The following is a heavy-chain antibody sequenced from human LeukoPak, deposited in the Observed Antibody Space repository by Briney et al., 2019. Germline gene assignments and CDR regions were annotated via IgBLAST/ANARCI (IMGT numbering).Heavy chain of an antibody. CDR2: ITTGT. CDR1: GFTFSGYA. CDR3: AKSGRYYDSSGYYYWDY. V-gene: IGHV3-23*01. Sequence: PGGSLRLSCAASGFTFSGYAMSWVRQAPGRGLDWVSAITTGTINADSVKGRFTISRDNSKNTLYLQMNSLRAEDTAVYYCAKSGRYYDSSGYYYWDYWGQGTLVTVSS. J-gene: IGHJ4*02. D-gene: IGHD3-22*01.